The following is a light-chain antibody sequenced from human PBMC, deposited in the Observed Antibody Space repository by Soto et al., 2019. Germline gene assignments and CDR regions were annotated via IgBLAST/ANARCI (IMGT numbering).Light chain of an antibody. CDR1: SSNIGSSY. CDR2: SNN. Sequence: QSVLTQPPSASGTPGQRVTISCSGSSSNIGSSYVYWYQQLPGTAPKLLIYSNNQRPSGVPDRFSGSKSGTSASLAISGLRSEDEADYYCAAWDDSLSGWVFGGGPKLTVL. CDR3: AAWDDSLSGWV. V-gene: IGLV1-47*02. J-gene: IGLJ3*02.